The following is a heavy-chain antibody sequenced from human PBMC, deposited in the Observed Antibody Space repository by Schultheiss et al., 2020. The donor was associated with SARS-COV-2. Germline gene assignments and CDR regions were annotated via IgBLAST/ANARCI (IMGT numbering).Heavy chain of an antibody. J-gene: IGHJ3*02. D-gene: IGHD2-15*01. CDR1: GFTFSSYS. CDR2: INTAGSST. V-gene: IGHV3-74*01. Sequence: GGSLRLSCAASGFTFSSYSMNWVRQAPGKGLVWVSSINTAGSSTTHADSVKGRFTISRDNSKNTLYLQMNSLRAEDTAVYYCASARFGEVVATDAFDIWGQGTMVTVSS. CDR3: ASARFGEVVATDAFDI.